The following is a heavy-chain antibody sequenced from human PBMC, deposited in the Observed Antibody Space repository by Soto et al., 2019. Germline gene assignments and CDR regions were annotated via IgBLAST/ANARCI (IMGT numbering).Heavy chain of an antibody. CDR2: IYTSGST. V-gene: IGHV4-4*07. Sequence: ETLSLTGTVSGGSISSDYWSWILHPAGKGLEWIGRIYTSGSTNYNPSLKSRVTMSVDTSKNQSSLKLSSVTAADTAVYYCARDLYDSRGYTGGASRGQGTVLTGS. J-gene: IGHJ1*01. D-gene: IGHD3-22*01. CDR3: ARDLYDSRGYTGGAS. CDR1: GGSISSDY.